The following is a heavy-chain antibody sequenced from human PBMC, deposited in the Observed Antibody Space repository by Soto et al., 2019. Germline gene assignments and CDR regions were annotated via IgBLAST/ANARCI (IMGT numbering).Heavy chain of an antibody. CDR1: GDSISNSRFY. V-gene: IGHV4-30-4*01. CDR3: ARVSLLRFLEWLPRPDY. Sequence: PSETLSLTCSVSGDSISNSRFYWSWIRQPPGKGLEWIGYIYYSGSTYYNPSLKSRVTISVDTSKNQFSLKLSSVTAADTAVYYCARVSLLRFLEWLPRPDYWGQGTPVTVSS. D-gene: IGHD3-3*01. CDR2: IYYSGST. J-gene: IGHJ4*02.